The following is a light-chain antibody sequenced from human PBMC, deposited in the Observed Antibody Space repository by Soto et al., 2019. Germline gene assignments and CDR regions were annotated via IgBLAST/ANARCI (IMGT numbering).Light chain of an antibody. V-gene: IGKV3-20*01. CDR1: QSVSSSY. J-gene: IGKJ4*01. Sequence: EIVLTQSPGTLSLSPGERATLSCRASQSVSSSYLAWYQQKPGQAPRLLIYGASNRATGIPDKFSGSGSGTDFTITISRLEPEDFAMYFCQQYGSSPFTFGGGTKVEVK. CDR2: GAS. CDR3: QQYGSSPFT.